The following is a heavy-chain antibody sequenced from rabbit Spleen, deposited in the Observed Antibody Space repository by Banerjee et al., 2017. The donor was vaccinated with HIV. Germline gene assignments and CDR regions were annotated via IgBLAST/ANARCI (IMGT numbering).Heavy chain of an antibody. CDR2: IDTSDGDT. D-gene: IGHD1-1*01. V-gene: IGHV1S40*01. Sequence: QSLEESGGDLVKPGASLTLTCTASGFSISSYYMNWVRQAPGKGLEWIACIDTSDGDTDYANWPKGRFTISKTSSTTVTLQMTSLTAADTATYFCARNYVNAFDPWGPGTLVTVS. CDR1: GFSISSYY. CDR3: ARNYVNAFDP. J-gene: IGHJ2*01.